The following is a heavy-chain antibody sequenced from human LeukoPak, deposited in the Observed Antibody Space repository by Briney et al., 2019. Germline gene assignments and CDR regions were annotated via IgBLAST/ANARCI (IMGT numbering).Heavy chain of an antibody. CDR1: GFTFSNYD. V-gene: IGHV3-13*01. Sequence: TGGSLRLSCAASGFTFSNYDMHWVRLAAGKGLEWVSGIGTAGDTYYPASVKGRFTISRENAKNSLYLQMNSLSAGDTAVNYCASSPAYSSSWYAIDNWGQGTLVTVSS. D-gene: IGHD6-13*01. CDR3: ASSPAYSSSWYAIDN. CDR2: IGTAGDT. J-gene: IGHJ4*02.